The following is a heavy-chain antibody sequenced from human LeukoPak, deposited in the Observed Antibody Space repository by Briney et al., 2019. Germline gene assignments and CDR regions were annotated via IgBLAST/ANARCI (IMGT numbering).Heavy chain of an antibody. J-gene: IGHJ4*02. CDR3: ATDRYYDSSGYRVLDY. CDR2: FDPEDGET. D-gene: IGHD3-22*01. V-gene: IGHV1-24*01. CDR1: GYTLTELS. Sequence: ASVKVSCKVSGYTLTELSMHWVRQAPGKGLEWMGGFDPEDGETIYAQKFQGRVTMTEDTSTDTAYMELSSLRSEDTAVYYCATDRYYDSSGYRVLDYWGQGTLDTVSS.